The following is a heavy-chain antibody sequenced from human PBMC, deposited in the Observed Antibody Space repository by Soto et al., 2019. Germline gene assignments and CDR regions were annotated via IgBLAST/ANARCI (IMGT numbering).Heavy chain of an antibody. CDR3: GSVRTSGYVLS. CDR2: VYFSGNT. J-gene: IGHJ5*02. CDR1: GCSLSRYY. V-gene: IGHV4-59*01. Sequence: VQLQESGPGLVKPSETLSLTCTVSGCSLSRYYWTWSRQSPVKGLEWIGYVYFSGNTNYNPSLKSRVAISIDTAKNQFSLRLASVTAADTAFYYCGSVRTSGYVLSWGQGTLVTGSS. D-gene: IGHD6-25*01.